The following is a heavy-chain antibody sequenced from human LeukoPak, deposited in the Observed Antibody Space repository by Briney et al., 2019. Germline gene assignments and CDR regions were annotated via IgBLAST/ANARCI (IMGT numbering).Heavy chain of an antibody. D-gene: IGHD3-10*01. Sequence: PSETLSLTCTVSGGSISSYYWSWIRQPPGKGLERIGYIYYSGSTNYNPSLKSRVTISVDTSKNQFSLKLSSVTAADTAVYYCARLSYYSFWFDPWGQGTLVTVSS. CDR1: GGSISSYY. CDR2: IYYSGST. V-gene: IGHV4-59*08. CDR3: ARLSYYSFWFDP. J-gene: IGHJ5*02.